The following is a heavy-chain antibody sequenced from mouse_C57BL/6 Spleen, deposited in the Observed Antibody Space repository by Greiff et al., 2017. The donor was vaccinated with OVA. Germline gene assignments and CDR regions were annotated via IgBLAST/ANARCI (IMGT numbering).Heavy chain of an antibody. V-gene: IGHV1-62-2*01. J-gene: IGHJ3*01. CDR3: ARHEGGYSSYIAWFAY. D-gene: IGHD2-5*01. Sequence: VQLQQSGAELVKPGASVKLSCKASGYTFTEYTIHWVKQRSGQGLEWIGWFYPGSGSIKYNEKFKDKATLTADKSSSTAYMELSRLTSEDSAVYFCARHEGGYSSYIAWFAYWGQGTLVTVSA. CDR2: FYPGSGSI. CDR1: GYTFTEYT.